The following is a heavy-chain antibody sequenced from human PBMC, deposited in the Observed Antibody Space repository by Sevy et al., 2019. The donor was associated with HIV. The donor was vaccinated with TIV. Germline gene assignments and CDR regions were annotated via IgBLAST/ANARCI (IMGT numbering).Heavy chain of an antibody. D-gene: IGHD3-3*01. CDR3: ARDFRSGYFNYYYYYMDV. CDR2: ISFDGSNK. V-gene: IGHV3-30-3*01. Sequence: GGSLRLSCAASGFTFSSYAMHWVRQAPGKGLEWVAVISFDGSNKYYADSVKGRFTISRDNSKNTLYLQMNSLRAEDTAVYYCARDFRSGYFNYYYYYMDVWGKGTTVTVSS. CDR1: GFTFSSYA. J-gene: IGHJ6*03.